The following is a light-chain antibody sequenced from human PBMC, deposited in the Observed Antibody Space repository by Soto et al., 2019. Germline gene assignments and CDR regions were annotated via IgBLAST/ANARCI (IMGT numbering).Light chain of an antibody. J-gene: IGLJ1*01. Sequence: QSVLTQPPSVSGSPGQSVTISCTGTSSDVGSYNRVSWYKQPPGAAPKLVIYEVIHRPSGVPDRFSGSKSGNTASLTISGLQADDEADFYCYSYTSSSTYVFGTGTNVTVL. CDR3: YSYTSSSTYV. V-gene: IGLV2-18*02. CDR1: SSDVGSYNR. CDR2: EVI.